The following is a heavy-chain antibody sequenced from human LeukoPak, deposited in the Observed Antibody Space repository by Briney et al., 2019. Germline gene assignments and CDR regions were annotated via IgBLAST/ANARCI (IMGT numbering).Heavy chain of an antibody. Sequence: GESLRLSCAASGFTFSSSWMHWVRQAPGKGLVGVSRINSDGSITTYADSVKGRFTISRDNAKNTLYLQMSSLRAEDTAVYYCTRALIGSGDVWGQGTTVTVSS. CDR1: GFTFSSSW. D-gene: IGHD3-16*01. V-gene: IGHV3-74*01. J-gene: IGHJ6*02. CDR2: INSDGSIT. CDR3: TRALIGSGDV.